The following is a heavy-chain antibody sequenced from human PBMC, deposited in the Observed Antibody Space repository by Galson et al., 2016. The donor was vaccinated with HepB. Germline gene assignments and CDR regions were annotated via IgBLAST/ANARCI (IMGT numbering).Heavy chain of an antibody. J-gene: IGHJ4*02. Sequence: SVKVSCKVSGYSLNELSMHWVRQAPGKGLEWMGRFDPGDGETVYAQKFHGRVTMTADTSTDTAYMELSSLRSEDTAIYYFSTIMGGTGGGLDSWCQGALVTVSS. V-gene: IGHV1-24*01. CDR3: STIMGGTGGGLDS. CDR1: GYSLNELS. CDR2: FDPGDGET. D-gene: IGHD7-27*01.